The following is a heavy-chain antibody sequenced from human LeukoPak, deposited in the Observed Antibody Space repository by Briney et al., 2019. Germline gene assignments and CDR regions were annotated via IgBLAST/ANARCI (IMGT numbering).Heavy chain of an antibody. Sequence: GASVKVSCKVSGYTLTELSMHWVRQAPGKGLEWMGDFDPEDGETIYAQKFQGRVTMTEDTSTDTAYMELSSLRSEDTAVYYCATDRHDYGGNSYWGQGTLVTVSS. V-gene: IGHV1-24*01. CDR1: GYTLTELS. J-gene: IGHJ4*02. CDR3: ATDRHDYGGNSY. D-gene: IGHD4-23*01. CDR2: FDPEDGET.